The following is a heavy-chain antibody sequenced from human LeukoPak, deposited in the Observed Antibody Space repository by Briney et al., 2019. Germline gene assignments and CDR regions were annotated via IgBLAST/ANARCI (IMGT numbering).Heavy chain of an antibody. CDR1: GGTFSSYA. J-gene: IGHJ5*02. Sequence: ASVKVSCKASGGTFSSYAISWVRQAPGQGLEWMGGIIPIFGTANYAQKFQGRVTITTDESTSTAYMELSSLRSEDTAVYYFARDRAGSARPENNWFDPWGQGTLVTVSS. CDR3: ARDRAGSARPENNWFDP. D-gene: IGHD6-25*01. V-gene: IGHV1-69*05. CDR2: IIPIFGTA.